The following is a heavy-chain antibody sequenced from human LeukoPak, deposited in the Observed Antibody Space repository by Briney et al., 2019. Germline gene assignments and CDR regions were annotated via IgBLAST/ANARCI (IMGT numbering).Heavy chain of an antibody. CDR1: GFTFDDYA. CDR3: AKDLAIFGVVTPNDAFDI. V-gene: IGHV3-9*01. D-gene: IGHD3-3*01. Sequence: GRSLRLSCAASGFTFDDYAMHWVRHAPGKGLEWVSGISWNSGSIVYADSVKGRFTISRDNAKNPVYLPRSSLRAEDTALYYCAKDLAIFGVVTPNDAFDIWGQGTMVTVSS. J-gene: IGHJ3*02. CDR2: ISWNSGSI.